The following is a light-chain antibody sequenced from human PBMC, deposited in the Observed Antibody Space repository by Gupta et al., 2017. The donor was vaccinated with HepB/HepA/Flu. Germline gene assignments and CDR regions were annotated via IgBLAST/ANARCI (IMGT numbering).Light chain of an antibody. V-gene: IGKV3-11*01. Sequence: EIVVTQSPATLSLSPGERATLSCRASQSVSSYLAWYQQKPGQAPRLLIYDASNRATGIPARFSGSGYGTDFTLTISSLEPEDFAVYYCQQRSNSPPGTFGGGTKVEIK. J-gene: IGKJ4*01. CDR2: DAS. CDR3: QQRSNSPPGT. CDR1: QSVSSY.